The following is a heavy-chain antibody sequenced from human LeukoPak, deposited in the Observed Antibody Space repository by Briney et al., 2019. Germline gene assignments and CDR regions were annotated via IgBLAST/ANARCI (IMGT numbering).Heavy chain of an antibody. CDR2: INLDGSDK. V-gene: IGHV3-7*01. CDR1: GFTFNNYW. CDR3: ARDNRYFDY. Sequence: PGGSLRLSCAASGFTFNNYWMTWVRQAPGKGLEWVGNINLDGSDKYYGDSVKGRFTISRDNAKNSLYLQMNSLRGEDTAVYYCARDNRYFDYWGQGNLVTVSS. J-gene: IGHJ4*02. D-gene: IGHD1-14*01.